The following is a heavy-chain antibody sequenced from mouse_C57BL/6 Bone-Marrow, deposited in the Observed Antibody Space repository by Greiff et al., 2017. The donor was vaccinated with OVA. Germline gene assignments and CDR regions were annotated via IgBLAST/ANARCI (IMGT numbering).Heavy chain of an antibody. CDR2: INPNNGGT. D-gene: IGHD2-4*01. CDR3: ARLYDYDPYYFDY. V-gene: IGHV1-18*01. Sequence: VQLKQSGPELVKPGASVKIPCKASGYTFTDYNMDWVKQSHGKSLEWIGDINPNNGGTIYNQKFKGKATLTVDKSSSTAYMELRSLTSEDTAVYYCARLYDYDPYYFDYWGQGTTLTVSS. CDR1: GYTFTDYN. J-gene: IGHJ2*01.